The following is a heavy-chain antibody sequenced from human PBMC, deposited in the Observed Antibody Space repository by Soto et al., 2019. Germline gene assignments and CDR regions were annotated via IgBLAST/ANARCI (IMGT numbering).Heavy chain of an antibody. V-gene: IGHV1-69*12. CDR2: IIPIFGAA. J-gene: IGHJ5*02. CDR3: ARGRMVRGDMGGWFDP. CDR1: GGTFSSYA. D-gene: IGHD3-10*01. Sequence: QVQLVQSGAEVKKPGSSVKVSCKASGGTFSSYAISWVRQAPGQGLEWMGGIIPIFGAANYAQKFQGRVTITADESTSRAYMELRSLRSEDTAVYYCARGRMVRGDMGGWFDPWGQGTLVTVSS.